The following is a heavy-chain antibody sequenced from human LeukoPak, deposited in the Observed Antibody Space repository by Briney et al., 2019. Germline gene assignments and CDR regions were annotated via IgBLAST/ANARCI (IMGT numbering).Heavy chain of an antibody. CDR1: GGSVSSGNYY. D-gene: IGHD3-10*01. Sequence: SETLSLTCSVSGGSVSSGNYYWSWIRQPPGKGLEWVGCIFYTGTTSYNPSLKSRVTISADTSKNQFSLSLTSVTAADTAVYYCARGGRGEAPGCWGQGTLVTVSS. V-gene: IGHV4-61*01. J-gene: IGHJ4*02. CDR2: IFYTGTT. CDR3: ARGGRGEAPGC.